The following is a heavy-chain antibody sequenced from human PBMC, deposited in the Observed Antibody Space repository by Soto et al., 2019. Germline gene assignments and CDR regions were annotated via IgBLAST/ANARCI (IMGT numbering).Heavy chain of an antibody. CDR2: IWYDGSNK. CDR1: GFTFSSYG. CDR3: ARAEGLVMDFDY. V-gene: IGHV3-33*01. Sequence: QVQLVESGGGVVQPGRSLRLSCAASGFTFSSYGMHWVRQAPGKGLEWVAVIWYDGSNKYYADSVKGRFTISRDNSKNTLYLQMNSLRAEDTAVYYCARAEGLVMDFDYWGQGTLVTVSS. D-gene: IGHD3-9*01. J-gene: IGHJ4*02.